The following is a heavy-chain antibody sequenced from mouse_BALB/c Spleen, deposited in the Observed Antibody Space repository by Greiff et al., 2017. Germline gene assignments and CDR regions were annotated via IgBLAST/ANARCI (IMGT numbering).Heavy chain of an antibody. CDR1: GFSLTSYG. V-gene: IGHV2-9*02. CDR3: ARYGNYALDY. D-gene: IGHD2-10*02. J-gene: IGHJ4*01. Sequence: VQVVESGPGLVAPSQSLSITCTVSGFSLTSYGVHWVRQPPGKGLEWLGVIWAGGSTNYNSALMSRLSISKDNSKSQVFLKMNSLQTDDTAMYYSARYGNYALDYWGQGTSVTVSS. CDR2: IWAGGST.